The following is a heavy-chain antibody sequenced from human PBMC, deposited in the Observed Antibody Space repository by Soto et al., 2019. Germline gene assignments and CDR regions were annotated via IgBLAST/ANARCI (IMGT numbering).Heavy chain of an antibody. CDR3: ARERRDGYYYGMDV. J-gene: IGHJ6*02. CDR2: MNPNSGNT. Sequence: VQLVQSGAEVKKPGASVKVSCKASGYTFTSYDINWVRQATGQGLEWMGWMNPNSGNTGYAQKFQGSVTMTRNTSISTAYMELSSLRSEDTAVYYCARERRDGYYYGMDVWGQGTTVTVSS. CDR1: GYTFTSYD. V-gene: IGHV1-8*01.